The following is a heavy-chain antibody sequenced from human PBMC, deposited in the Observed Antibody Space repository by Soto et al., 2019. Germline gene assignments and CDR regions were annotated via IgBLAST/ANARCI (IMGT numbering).Heavy chain of an antibody. CDR1: GAPISSNY. CDR3: ARAVNDFWSGFSYYFDY. CDR2: IYYSVTT. V-gene: IGHV4-59*01. Sequence: SETLSLTCTVAGAPISSNYWTWIRQPPGKGLEWIGYIYYSVTTKYNPPLESRLTISVDTSKNQFSLKLSSVTAADTAVYYCARAVNDFWSGFSYYFDYWGQGALVTVSS. D-gene: IGHD3-3*01. J-gene: IGHJ4*02.